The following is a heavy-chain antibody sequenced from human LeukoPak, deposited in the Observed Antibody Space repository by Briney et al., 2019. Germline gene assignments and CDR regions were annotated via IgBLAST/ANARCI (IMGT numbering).Heavy chain of an antibody. J-gene: IGHJ4*02. CDR1: GFTFSSYS. V-gene: IGHV3-48*01. CDR3: ARDPLSSSSFDL. D-gene: IGHD6-13*01. Sequence: GGSLRLSWAASGFTFSSYSMNWVRQAPGKGLEWVSYISSRSATIYYADSVKGRFTISRDNAKNSLYLQMNSLRAEDTAVYYCARDPLSSSSFDLWGQGTLVTVSS. CDR2: ISSRSATI.